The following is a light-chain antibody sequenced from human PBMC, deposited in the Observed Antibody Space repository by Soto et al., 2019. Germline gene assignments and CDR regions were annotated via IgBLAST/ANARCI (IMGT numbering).Light chain of an antibody. V-gene: IGLV2-23*02. CDR1: SGDVGGYNL. CDR3: CSYAGNSEV. Sequence: QSALTQPASVSGSPGQSITIPCTGTSGDVGGYNLVSWYQQQPGKAPKLMIYEVTERPSGVSNRFSGSKSGNTASLTISGLQPDDEADYYCCSYAGNSEVFGTGTKLTVL. CDR2: EVT. J-gene: IGLJ1*01.